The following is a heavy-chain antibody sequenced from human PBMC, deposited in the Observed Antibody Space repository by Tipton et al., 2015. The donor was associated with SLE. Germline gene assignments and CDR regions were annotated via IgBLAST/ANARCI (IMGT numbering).Heavy chain of an antibody. CDR1: GGSISSSSYY. CDR3: ARQSGELLWFGELLYYFDY. CDR2: IYYSGST. J-gene: IGHJ4*02. Sequence: TLSLTCTVSGGSISSSSYYWGWIRQPPGKGLEWIGSIYYSGSTYYNPPLKSRVTISVDTSKNQFSLKLSSVTAADTAVYYLARQSGELLWFGELLYYFDYWGQGTLVTVSS. V-gene: IGHV4-39*01. D-gene: IGHD3-10*01.